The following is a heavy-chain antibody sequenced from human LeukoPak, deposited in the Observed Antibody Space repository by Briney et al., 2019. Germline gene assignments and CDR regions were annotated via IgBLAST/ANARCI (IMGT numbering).Heavy chain of an antibody. J-gene: IGHJ4*02. CDR2: IKQDGSEK. Sequence: GGSLRLSCAASGFTFSSYWMSWVRQAPGKGLEWVANIKQDGSEKYYVDSVKGRFTISRDNAKNSLYLQMNSLRAEDTAVYYCARESRYYDSSGYYYSIDYWGQGTLVTVSS. V-gene: IGHV3-7*01. D-gene: IGHD3-22*01. CDR3: ARESRYYDSSGYYYSIDY. CDR1: GFTFSSYW.